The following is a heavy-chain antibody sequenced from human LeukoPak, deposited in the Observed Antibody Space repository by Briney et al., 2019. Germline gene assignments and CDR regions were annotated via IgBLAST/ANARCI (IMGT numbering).Heavy chain of an antibody. CDR1: GGSTNNYF. J-gene: IGHJ6*02. D-gene: IGHD6-19*01. CDR2: VNPYGTS. CDR3: ARDRRPRAVAGAYISYGMDV. Sequence: PSETLSLTCSVSGGSTNNYFWSWIRQSAGKGLEWIGRVNPYGTSNYNPSLKSRVTMSVDTSKNLVSLRLTSLTAADTAVYYCARDRRPRAVAGAYISYGMDVWGQGTTVTVSS. V-gene: IGHV4-4*07.